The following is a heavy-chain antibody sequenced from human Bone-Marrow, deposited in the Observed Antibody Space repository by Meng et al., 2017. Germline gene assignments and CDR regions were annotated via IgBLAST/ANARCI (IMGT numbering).Heavy chain of an antibody. CDR3: ARDEDISAAGKLFGDY. J-gene: IGHJ4*02. CDR1: GYTFPNSW. CDR2: INPKSGDT. Sequence: QWQWVQAGAEVKKPGAPVKVSCKASGYTFPNSWLHWVRRAPGQGLEWMGRINPKSGDTHYAQRFQGRVTMTGDTSISTAYMELSGLRSDDTAMYYCARDEDISAAGKLFGDYWGQGTLVTVSS. D-gene: IGHD6-13*01. V-gene: IGHV1-2*06.